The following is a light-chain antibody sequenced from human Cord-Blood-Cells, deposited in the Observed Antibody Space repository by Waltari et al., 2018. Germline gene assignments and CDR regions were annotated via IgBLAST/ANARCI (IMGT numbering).Light chain of an antibody. J-gene: IGKJ1*01. CDR1: QSISSY. V-gene: IGKV1-39*01. CDR3: QQSYITPWT. CDR2: DAS. Sequence: DIQMTQSPSSLSASVGDSVTITCRASQSISSYLHWYQQKPGKAPTLLIYDASSFQSGVPARFSGSGSGTDFSLTISSLQPEDFATYYCQQSYITPWTFGQGTKVEIK.